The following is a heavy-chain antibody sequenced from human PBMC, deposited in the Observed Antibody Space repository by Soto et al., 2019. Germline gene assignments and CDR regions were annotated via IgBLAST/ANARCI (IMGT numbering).Heavy chain of an antibody. D-gene: IGHD2-15*01. CDR3: ARGTVVTHFDY. J-gene: IGHJ4*02. CDR2: INAGNGNT. CDR1: GYTFTSYA. V-gene: IGHV1-3*05. Sequence: QVQLVQSGAEEKKPGASVKVSCKASGYTFTSYAMHWVRQAPGQRLEWMGWINAGNGNTKYSQKFQGRVTITRDTSASSAYMELSSLRSEDTAVYYCARGTVVTHFDYWGQGTLVTVSS.